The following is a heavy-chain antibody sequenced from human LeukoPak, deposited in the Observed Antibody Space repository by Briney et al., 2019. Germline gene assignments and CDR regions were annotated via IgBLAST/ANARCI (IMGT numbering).Heavy chain of an antibody. CDR3: ARGYCSGGSCYHPNDY. J-gene: IGHJ4*02. V-gene: IGHV1-69*13. CDR2: IIPIFGTA. D-gene: IGHD2-15*01. CDR1: GYIFTSYG. Sequence: GASVKVSCKASGYIFTSYGITWVRQAPGQGLEWMGGIIPIFGTANYAQKFQGRVTITADESTSTAYMELSSLRSEDTAVYYCARGYCSGGSCYHPNDYWGQGTLVTVSS.